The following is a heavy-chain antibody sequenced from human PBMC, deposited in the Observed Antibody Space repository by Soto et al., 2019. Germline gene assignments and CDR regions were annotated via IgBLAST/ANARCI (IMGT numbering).Heavy chain of an antibody. D-gene: IGHD2-15*01. CDR1: GFTFSSYG. CDR3: ARPREVVAATYDYYGMAG. V-gene: IGHV3-33*01. Sequence: QVQLVESGGGVVQPGRSLRLSCAASGFTFSSYGMHWVRQAPGKGLEWVAVIWYDGSNKYYADSVKGRFTISRDNSKNPLYLQMNSLRAEDTAVYYCARPREVVAATYDYYGMAGWGQGNTVTVSS. CDR2: IWYDGSNK. J-gene: IGHJ6*02.